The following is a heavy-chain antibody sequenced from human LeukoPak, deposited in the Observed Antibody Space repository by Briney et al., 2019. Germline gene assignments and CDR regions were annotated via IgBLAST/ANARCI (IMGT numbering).Heavy chain of an antibody. CDR2: ISSSSSYI. J-gene: IGHJ3*02. Sequence: RGSLRLSCAASGFTFSSAAMTWVRQAPGQGLEWVSSISSSSSYIYYADSVKGRFTISRDNAKNSLYLQMNSLRAEDTAVYYCARDPIRGDAFDIWGQGTMVTVSS. CDR3: ARDPIRGDAFDI. D-gene: IGHD5-12*01. V-gene: IGHV3-21*01. CDR1: GFTFSSAA.